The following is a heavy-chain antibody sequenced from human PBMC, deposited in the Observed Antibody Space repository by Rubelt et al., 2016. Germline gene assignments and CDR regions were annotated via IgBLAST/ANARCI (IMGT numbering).Heavy chain of an antibody. V-gene: IGHV4-39*07. J-gene: IGHJ4*02. D-gene: IGHD4-23*01. Sequence: QLQLQESGPGLVKPSETLSLTCTVSGGSISSSSYYWGWIRQPPGKGLEWIGSIYYSGSTYYNPSPKSRVTISVDTSKNQFALKLGSGTAADAAIYYWARRNSRSPGSSLDCWGQGTLVTVSS. CDR3: ARRNSRSPGSSLDC. CDR1: GGSISSSSYY. CDR2: IYYSGST.